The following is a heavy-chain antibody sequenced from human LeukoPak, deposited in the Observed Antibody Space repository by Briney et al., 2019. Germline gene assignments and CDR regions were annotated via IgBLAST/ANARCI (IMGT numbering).Heavy chain of an antibody. Sequence: GGSLRLSCAASGFTFSSYEMNWVRQAPGKGLEWVSYISSSGGTIYYADSVKGRFTISRDNAKNSLYLQMNSLRAEGTAVYYCARDLDYSGWYHWFDPWGQGTLVTVSS. V-gene: IGHV3-48*03. CDR2: ISSSGGTI. CDR3: ARDLDYSGWYHWFDP. D-gene: IGHD6-19*01. J-gene: IGHJ5*02. CDR1: GFTFSSYE.